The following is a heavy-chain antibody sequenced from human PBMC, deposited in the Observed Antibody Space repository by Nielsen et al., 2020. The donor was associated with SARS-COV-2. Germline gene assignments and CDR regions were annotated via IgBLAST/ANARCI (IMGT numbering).Heavy chain of an antibody. D-gene: IGHD5-24*01. J-gene: IGHJ3*01. CDR1: GYTFTSYY. CDR3: ARDPGRRWLQADAFDF. Sequence: ASVKVSCKASGYTFTSYYMHWVRQAPAQGLEWMGIINPSGGSTSYAQKFQGRVILTSDTSTSTVYMEVDSLTYEDTAVYYCARDPGRRWLQADAFDFWGQGTMVTVSS. CDR2: INPSGGST. V-gene: IGHV1-46*01.